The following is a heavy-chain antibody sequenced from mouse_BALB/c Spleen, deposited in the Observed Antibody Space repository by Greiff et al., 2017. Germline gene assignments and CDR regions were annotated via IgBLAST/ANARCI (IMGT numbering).Heavy chain of an antibody. Sequence: VQLQQSGPELVKPGASVRISCKASGYTFTSYYIHWVKQRPGQGLEWIGWIYPGNVNTKYNEKFKGKATLTADKSSSTAYMQLSSLTSEDSAVYFCATQDYGNFDYWGQGTTLTVSS. CDR2: IYPGNVNT. CDR3: ATQDYGNFDY. J-gene: IGHJ2*01. V-gene: IGHV1S56*01. D-gene: IGHD1-1*01. CDR1: GYTFTSYY.